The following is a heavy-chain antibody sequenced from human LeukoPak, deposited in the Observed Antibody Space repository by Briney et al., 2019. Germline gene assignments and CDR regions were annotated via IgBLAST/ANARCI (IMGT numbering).Heavy chain of an antibody. V-gene: IGHV1-69*04. J-gene: IGHJ6*02. D-gene: IGHD6-13*01. Sequence: SVKVSCKASGGTFSSYAISWVRQAPGQGLEWMGRIIPILGIANYAQKFQGRVTITADKSTSTAYMELSSLRSEDTAVYYCARDERYSSSWYQKYYYYGMDVWGQGTTVTVSS. CDR1: GGTFSSYA. CDR3: ARDERYSSSWYQKYYYYGMDV. CDR2: IIPILGIA.